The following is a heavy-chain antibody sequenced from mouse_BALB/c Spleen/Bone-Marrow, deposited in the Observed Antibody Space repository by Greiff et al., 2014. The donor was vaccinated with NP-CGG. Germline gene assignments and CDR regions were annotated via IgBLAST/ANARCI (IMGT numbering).Heavy chain of an antibody. D-gene: IGHD2-4*01. CDR2: ISGGGSYT. V-gene: IGHV5-9-2*01. J-gene: IGHJ3*01. Sequence: EVKLVESGGGLVKSGGSLKLSCAASGFTFSSYGMSWVRQTPEKRLEWVATISGGGSYTFNPDSVKGRFTISRYNAKNNLYLQLSSLRSEDTALYYCARHAYYDQTEVSFVYWGQGTLVTVSA. CDR3: ARHAYYDQTEVSFVY. CDR1: GFTFSSYG.